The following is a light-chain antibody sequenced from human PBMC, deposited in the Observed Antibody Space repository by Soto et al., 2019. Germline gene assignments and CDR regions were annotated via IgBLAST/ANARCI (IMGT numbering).Light chain of an antibody. CDR2: GAS. CDR1: QSVSSSY. J-gene: IGKJ1*01. V-gene: IGKV3-20*01. Sequence: EIVLTQSPGTLSLSPGERATLSCRASQSVSSSYLAWYQQKPGQAPRLLIYGASSRATGIPDRFSGSGSGKDFTLNISRLEPEDFAVYYCQQYGSSPRTFGQGTKVEIK. CDR3: QQYGSSPRT.